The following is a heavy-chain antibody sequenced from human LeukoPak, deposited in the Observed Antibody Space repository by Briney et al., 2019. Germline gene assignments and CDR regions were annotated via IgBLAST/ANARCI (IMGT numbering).Heavy chain of an antibody. V-gene: IGHV3-23*01. J-gene: IGHJ4*02. Sequence: PGGSLRLSCAASGFTFSIYAMSWVRQAQGRGLVGVEAIRGSGGSTYYADSVKGRFTISRDNSKNTLYLQMNSLRAEDTAVYYCAKDGEYCSSTSCYWDYWGQGTLVTVSS. D-gene: IGHD2-2*01. CDR1: GFTFSIYA. CDR3: AKDGEYCSSTSCYWDY. CDR2: IRGSGGST.